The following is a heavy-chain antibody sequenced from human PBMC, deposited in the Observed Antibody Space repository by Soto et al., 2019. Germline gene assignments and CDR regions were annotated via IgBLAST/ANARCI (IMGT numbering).Heavy chain of an antibody. Sequence: SGPTLVNPTQTLTLTCTFSGFSLSTSGVGVGWIRQPPGKALEWLALIYWNDDKRYSPSLKSRLTITKDTSKNQVVLTMTNMDPVDTATYYCAHESRGAPRQGFDPWGQGTLVTVSS. CDR3: AHESRGAPRQGFDP. CDR1: GFSLSTSGVG. D-gene: IGHD3-10*01. CDR2: IYWNDDK. V-gene: IGHV2-5*01. J-gene: IGHJ5*02.